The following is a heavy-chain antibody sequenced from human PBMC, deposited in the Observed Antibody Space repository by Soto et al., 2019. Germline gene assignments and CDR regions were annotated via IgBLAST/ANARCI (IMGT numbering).Heavy chain of an antibody. Sequence: GGSLSLSCAASGFICSSYAMSWVRQAPGKGLEWVSAISCSGGSTYYADSVKGRFTISRDNSKNTLYLQMNSLRAEDTAVYYCANGYSGSFTTFDYWGQGTLVTVSS. CDR1: GFICSSYA. D-gene: IGHD1-26*01. V-gene: IGHV3-23*01. CDR2: ISCSGGST. J-gene: IGHJ4*02. CDR3: ANGYSGSFTTFDY.